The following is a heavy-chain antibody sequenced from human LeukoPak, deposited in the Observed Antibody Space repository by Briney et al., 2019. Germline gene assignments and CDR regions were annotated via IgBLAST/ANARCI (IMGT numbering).Heavy chain of an antibody. V-gene: IGHV3-30*18. Sequence: GGSLRLSCAASGFTFSSYGMHWVRQAPGKGLEWVAVISYDGSNKYYADSVKGRFTISRDNSKNTLYLQMNSLRAEDTAVYYCAKDTDYGSGSYSVGYFDYWGQGTLVTVSS. J-gene: IGHJ4*02. CDR2: ISYDGSNK. CDR1: GFTFSSYG. CDR3: AKDTDYGSGSYSVGYFDY. D-gene: IGHD3-10*01.